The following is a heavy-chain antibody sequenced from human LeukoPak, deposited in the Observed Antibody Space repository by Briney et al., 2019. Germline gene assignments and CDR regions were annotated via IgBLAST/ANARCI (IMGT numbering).Heavy chain of an antibody. Sequence: QTGGSLRLSCAASGFTFSSYAMSWVRQAPGKGLEWVSAISGSGGSTYYADSVKGRFTISRDNSKNTLYLQMNSLRAEDTAVYYCAKGPMSLYLCDYWGQGTLVTVSS. CDR3: AKGPMSLYLCDY. CDR1: GFTFSSYA. V-gene: IGHV3-23*01. CDR2: ISGSGGST. J-gene: IGHJ4*02.